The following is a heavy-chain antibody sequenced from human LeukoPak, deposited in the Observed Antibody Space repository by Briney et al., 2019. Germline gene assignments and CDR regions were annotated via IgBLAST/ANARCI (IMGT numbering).Heavy chain of an antibody. CDR2: IYWDDDK. Sequence: TLSLTCTVSGGSISSYYWSWIRQPPGKALEWLALIYWDDDKRYSPSLKSRLTITKDTSKNQVVLTMTNMDPVDTATYYCAHSGLVDYNALHYFDYWGQGTLVTVSS. D-gene: IGHD4-11*01. V-gene: IGHV2-5*08. CDR1: GGSISSYYW. J-gene: IGHJ4*02. CDR3: AHSGLVDYNALHYFDY.